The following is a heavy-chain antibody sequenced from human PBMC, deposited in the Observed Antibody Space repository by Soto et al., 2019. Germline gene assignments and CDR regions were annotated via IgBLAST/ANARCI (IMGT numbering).Heavy chain of an antibody. J-gene: IGHJ4*02. V-gene: IGHV3-33*08. D-gene: IGHD3-3*01. CDR1: GFTFSDYG. CDR3: ARDSVRFLEHFSKDYFDY. Sequence: QVHLVESGGGVVQPGGSLRLSCAGSGFTFSDYGMHWVRQAPGKGLEWVAVLWYGGSGEYYTDSVRGRFTISRVNSKNTLYLQMNNLRDEDRGVYYCARDSVRFLEHFSKDYFDYWGQGTRVTVSS. CDR2: LWYGGSGE.